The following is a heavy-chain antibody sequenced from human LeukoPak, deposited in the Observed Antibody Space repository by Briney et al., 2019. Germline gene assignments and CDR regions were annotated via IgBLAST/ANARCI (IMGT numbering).Heavy chain of an antibody. D-gene: IGHD3-3*01. CDR2: INHSGST. CDR1: GVSFSGYY. CDR3: ARYNYDFWSGYSKWFDP. Sequence: PSETLSLTCAVYGVSFSGYYWRWLRQPPGKGLEWVGEINHSGSTNYNPSLKSRVTISVDTSKNQFSLKLSSVTAADTAVYYCARYNYDFWSGYSKWFDPWGQGTLVTVSS. J-gene: IGHJ5*02. V-gene: IGHV4-34*01.